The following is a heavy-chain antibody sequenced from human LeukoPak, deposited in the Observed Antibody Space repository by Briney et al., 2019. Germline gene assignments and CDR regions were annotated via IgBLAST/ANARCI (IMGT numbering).Heavy chain of an antibody. CDR2: IYPRDGST. V-gene: IGHV1-46*01. J-gene: IGHJ4*02. CDR1: GYTFTSNY. CDR3: ARDQDGFDY. D-gene: IGHD5-24*01. Sequence: GASVKVSCKASGYTFTSNYIHCVRQAPGHGLEWMGMIYPRDGSTSYAQKFQGRVTVTRDTSTSTVHMELSGLRSEDTAVYYCARDQDGFDYWGQGTLVTVSS.